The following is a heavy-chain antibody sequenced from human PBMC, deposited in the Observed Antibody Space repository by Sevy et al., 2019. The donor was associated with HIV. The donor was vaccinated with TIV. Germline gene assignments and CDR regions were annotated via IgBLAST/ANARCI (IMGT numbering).Heavy chain of an antibody. V-gene: IGHV4-61*02. D-gene: IGHD5-18*01. CDR1: GGSISSGSYY. J-gene: IGHJ4*02. CDR2: IYTSGST. Sequence: LRLSCTVSGGSISSGSYYWSWIRQPAGKGLEWIGRIYTSGSTNYNPSLKSRVTISVDTSKNQFSLKLSSVTAADTAVYYCARARRDVDTAMALYFDYWGQGTLVTVSS. CDR3: ARARRDVDTAMALYFDY.